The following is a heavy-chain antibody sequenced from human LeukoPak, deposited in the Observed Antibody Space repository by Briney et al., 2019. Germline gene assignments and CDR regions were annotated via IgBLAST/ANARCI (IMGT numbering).Heavy chain of an antibody. CDR2: ISGSGGST. D-gene: IGHD3-10*01. CDR1: GFTFSSYG. CDR3: AKTRLLWFGELYSDALDI. V-gene: IGHV3-23*01. J-gene: IGHJ3*02. Sequence: GGSLRLSCAASGFTFSSYGMSWVRQAPGKGLEWVSAISGSGGSTYYADSVKGRFTISRDNSKNTLYLQMNSLRAEDTAVYYCAKTRLLWFGELYSDALDIWGQGTMVTVSS.